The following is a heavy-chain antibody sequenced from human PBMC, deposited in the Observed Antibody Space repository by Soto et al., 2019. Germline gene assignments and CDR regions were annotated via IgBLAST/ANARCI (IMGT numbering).Heavy chain of an antibody. J-gene: IGHJ4*02. Sequence: EVQLVESGGGLVQPGGSLRLSCAASGFTFSSYWMHWVRQAPGKGLVWVSRMNSDGSSTSYADSVKGRFTISRDNAKNTLYLQMNSLRAEDTAVYYCARGVGGYCSGGSCSRVDACWGQGTLVTVSS. CDR2: MNSDGSST. CDR3: ARGVGGYCSGGSCSRVDAC. CDR1: GFTFSSYW. V-gene: IGHV3-74*01. D-gene: IGHD2-15*01.